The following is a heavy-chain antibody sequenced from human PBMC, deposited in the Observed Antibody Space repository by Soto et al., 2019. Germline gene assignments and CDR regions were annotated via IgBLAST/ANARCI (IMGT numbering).Heavy chain of an antibody. J-gene: IGHJ5*02. D-gene: IGHD4-4*01. CDR2: ITGGSGFT. V-gene: IGHV3-23*01. CDR3: VKDPAPTTGPTDDNWFDT. CDR1: GFTFSTFA. Sequence: PGGSLRLSCAASGFTFSTFAMNWVRQAPGKGLEWVSGITGGSGFTFYADSVKGRFTISRDDSENTLFLQMSSLRAEDTAKYYCVKDPAPTTGPTDDNWFDTWGLGTLVTVSS.